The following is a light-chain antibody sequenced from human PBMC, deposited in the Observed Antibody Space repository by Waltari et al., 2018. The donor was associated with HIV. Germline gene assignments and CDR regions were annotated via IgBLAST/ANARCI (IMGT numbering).Light chain of an antibody. V-gene: IGKV3D-11*01. CDR2: DAS. J-gene: IGKJ5*01. CDR1: HDISTS. CDR3: QQRNDWLIT. Sequence: IVLSQYPVTLSLSPGERATITCWASHDISTSLAWYQQKPGQSPRLLIYDASVRATDIPARFSGSGSETDFTLPIDTVEREDSGIYYCQQRNDWLITFGQGTRLE.